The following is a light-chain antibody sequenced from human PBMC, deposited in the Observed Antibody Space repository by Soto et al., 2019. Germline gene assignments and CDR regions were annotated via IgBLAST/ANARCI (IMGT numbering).Light chain of an antibody. CDR1: QSITNNY. CDR2: GAS. Sequence: EIVLTQSPGTLSLSPGERATLSCRASQSITNNYLAWYQQKPGRAHRLLIYGASSRATGIPDRFSGSGSGTDFTLTISSLQSEDFAVYYCQQYNNWPWTFGQGTKVDIK. J-gene: IGKJ1*01. V-gene: IGKV3-20*01. CDR3: QQYNNWPWT.